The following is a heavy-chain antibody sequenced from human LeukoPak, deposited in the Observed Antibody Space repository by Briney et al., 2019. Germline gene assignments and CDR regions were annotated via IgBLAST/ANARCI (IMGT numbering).Heavy chain of an antibody. CDR2: IRSKAYGGTT. J-gene: IGHJ4*02. D-gene: IGHD6-19*01. V-gene: IGHV3-49*03. CDR1: GFTFGDYA. CDR3: TRETGIAVAGRDY. Sequence: GGSLRLSCTASGFTFGDYAMSWFRQAPGKGLEWVGFIRSKAYGGTTEYAASVKGRFTISRDDSKSIAYLQMNSLKTEDTAVYYCTRETGIAVAGRDYWGQGTLVTVSS.